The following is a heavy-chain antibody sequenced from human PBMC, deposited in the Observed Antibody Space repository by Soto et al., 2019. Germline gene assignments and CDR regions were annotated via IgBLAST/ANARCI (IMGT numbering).Heavy chain of an antibody. J-gene: IGHJ4*02. CDR1: GYTFTSYA. V-gene: IGHV1-3*01. CDR2: INAGNGNT. Sequence: ASVKVSCEASGYTFTSYAMHWVRQAPGQRLEWMGWINAGNGNTKYSQKFQGRVTITRDTSASTAYMELSSLRSEDTAVYYCARGITLPTPLDYWGQGTLVTVSS. D-gene: IGHD1-20*01. CDR3: ARGITLPTPLDY.